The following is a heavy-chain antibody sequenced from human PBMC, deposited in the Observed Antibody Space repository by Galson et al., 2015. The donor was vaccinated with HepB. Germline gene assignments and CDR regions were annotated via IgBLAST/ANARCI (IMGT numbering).Heavy chain of an antibody. J-gene: IGHJ4*02. Sequence: SLRLSCAASGFTFSSYGMHWVRQAPGKGLEWVAVISYDGSNKYYADSVKGRFTISRDNSKNTLYLQMNSLRAEDTAVYYCAKDGAWQRWLQNLLLDYWGQGTLVTVSS. CDR1: GFTFSSYG. V-gene: IGHV3-30*18. D-gene: IGHD5-24*01. CDR3: AKDGAWQRWLQNLLLDY. CDR2: ISYDGSNK.